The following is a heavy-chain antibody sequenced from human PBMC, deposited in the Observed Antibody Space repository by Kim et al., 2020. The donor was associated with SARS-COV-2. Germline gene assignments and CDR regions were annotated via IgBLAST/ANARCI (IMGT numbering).Heavy chain of an antibody. V-gene: IGHV3-30*18. D-gene: IGHD3-10*01. CDR2: ISFDGSKT. Sequence: GSLRLSCAVSGFTFRNYGMHWVRQAPGKGLEWVALISFDGSKTYYVDSVKGRITISRDNSKNTLFLHMFALGDEDTAVYYCAKEGTSGTFPDYWGQGTLVTVSS. CDR3: AKEGTSGTFPDY. J-gene: IGHJ4*02. CDR1: GFTFRNYG.